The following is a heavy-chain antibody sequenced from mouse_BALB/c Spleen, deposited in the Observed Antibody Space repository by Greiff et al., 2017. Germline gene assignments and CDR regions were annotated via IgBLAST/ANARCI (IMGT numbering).Heavy chain of an antibody. V-gene: IGHV14-3*02. CDR1: GFNIKDTY. Sequence: VQLKQSGAELVKPGASVKLSCTASGFNIKDTYMHWVKQRPEQGLEWIGRIDPANGNTKYDPKFQGKATITADTSSNTAYLQLSSLTSEDTAVYYCARNRLRLRDYFDYWGQGTTLTVSS. D-gene: IGHD1-2*01. CDR3: ARNRLRLRDYFDY. CDR2: IDPANGNT. J-gene: IGHJ2*01.